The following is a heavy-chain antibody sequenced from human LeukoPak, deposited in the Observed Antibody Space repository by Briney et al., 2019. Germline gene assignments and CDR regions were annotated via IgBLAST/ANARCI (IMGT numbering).Heavy chain of an antibody. D-gene: IGHD3-3*01. J-gene: IGHJ4*02. CDR3: ASDFWSGYYYPGGY. CDR2: ISYDGSNK. Sequence: GGSLRLSCAASGFTFSSYAMHWVRQAPGKGLEWVAVISYDGSNKYYADSVKGRFTISRDNSKNTLYLQMNSLRAEDTAVYYCASDFWSGYYYPGGYWGQGTLVTVSS. V-gene: IGHV3-30-3*01. CDR1: GFTFSSYA.